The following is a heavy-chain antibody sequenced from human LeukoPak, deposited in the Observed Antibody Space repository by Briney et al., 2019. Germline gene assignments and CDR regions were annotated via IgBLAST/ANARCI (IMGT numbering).Heavy chain of an antibody. CDR2: IYTSGST. CDR1: GGSISSYY. Sequence: SETLSLTCTVSGGSISSYYWSWIRQPAGKGLEWIGRIYTSGSTNYNPSLKSRVTMSVDTSKNQFSLKLSSVTAADTAVYYCARGGSQFGELKFRRRNWFDPWGQGTLDTVSS. J-gene: IGHJ5*02. V-gene: IGHV4-4*07. CDR3: ARGGSQFGELKFRRRNWFDP. D-gene: IGHD3-10*01.